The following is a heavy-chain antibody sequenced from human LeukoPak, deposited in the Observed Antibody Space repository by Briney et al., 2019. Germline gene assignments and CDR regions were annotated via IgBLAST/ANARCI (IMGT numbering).Heavy chain of an antibody. CDR1: GGTFSSYA. J-gene: IGHJ3*02. V-gene: IGHV1-69*01. D-gene: IGHD2/OR15-2a*01. CDR3: ATDGHVLDAFDI. CDR2: IIPIFGTA. Sequence: SVKVSCKASGGTFSSYAISWVRQAPGQGLEWMGGIIPIFGTANYAQKFQGRVTITADESTSTAYMELSSLRSEDTAVYYCATDGHVLDAFDIWGQGTMVTVSS.